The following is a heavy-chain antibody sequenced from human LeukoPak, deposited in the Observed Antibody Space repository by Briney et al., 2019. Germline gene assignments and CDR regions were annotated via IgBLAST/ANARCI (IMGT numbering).Heavy chain of an antibody. CDR3: ARGAWDIVVVVAATHEPSFDY. V-gene: IGHV3-7*04. D-gene: IGHD2-15*01. Sequence: PGGSLRLSCAASGFTFSNYWMSWVRQAPGKGLEWVASIHQHGNEKYFVDSVRGRFTISRDNAKNSLYLQMNSLRAEDTAVYYCARGAWDIVVVVAATHEPSFDYWGQGTLVTVSS. CDR1: GFTFSNYW. J-gene: IGHJ4*02. CDR2: IHQHGNEK.